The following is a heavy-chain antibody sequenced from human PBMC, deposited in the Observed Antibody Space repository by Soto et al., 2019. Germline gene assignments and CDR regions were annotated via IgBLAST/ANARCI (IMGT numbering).Heavy chain of an antibody. CDR3: AKERSSSGWYGGGFDY. D-gene: IGHD6-19*01. J-gene: IGHJ4*02. CDR1: GFTFSSYA. CDR2: ISGSGGST. V-gene: IGHV3-23*01. Sequence: PGGSLRLSCAASGFTFSSYAMSWVRQAPGKGLEWVSAISGSGGSTYYADSVKGRFTISRDNSKNTLYLQMNSLRAEDTAVYYCAKERSSSGWYGGGFDYWGQGTLVTVSS.